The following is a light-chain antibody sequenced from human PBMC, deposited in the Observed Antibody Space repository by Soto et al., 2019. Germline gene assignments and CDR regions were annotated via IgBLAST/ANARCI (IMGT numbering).Light chain of an antibody. CDR2: GAS. CDR3: QQYDSSPLT. Sequence: EIVLTQSPGTLSLSSGERATLSCRASQSVSSNFLAWYQQKPGQAPRLLIYGASSRATGIPDRFSGSGSGTDFTLTISRLEPEDFAVYYCQQYDSSPLTFGGGTKVEIK. J-gene: IGKJ4*01. V-gene: IGKV3-20*01. CDR1: QSVSSNF.